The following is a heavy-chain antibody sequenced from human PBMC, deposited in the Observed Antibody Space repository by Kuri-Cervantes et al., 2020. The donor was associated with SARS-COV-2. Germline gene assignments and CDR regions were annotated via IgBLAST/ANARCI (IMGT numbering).Heavy chain of an antibody. CDR2: ISGSGAST. CDR3: ARDVSPSSSSDYYYYGMDV. Sequence: GESLKISCAASGFTFSSYAMNWVRQAPGKGLEWVSAISGSGASTYYADSVKGRFTISRDNSKNTLYLQMNSLRAEDTAVYYCARDVSPSSSSDYYYYGMDVWGQGTTVTVSS. V-gene: IGHV3-23*01. CDR1: GFTFSSYA. D-gene: IGHD6-6*01. J-gene: IGHJ6*02.